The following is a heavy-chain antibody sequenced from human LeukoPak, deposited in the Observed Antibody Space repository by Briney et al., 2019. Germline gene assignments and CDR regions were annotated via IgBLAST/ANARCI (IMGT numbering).Heavy chain of an antibody. CDR2: ISSSSSTI. CDR3: ARVVTMVRGVIDY. CDR1: GFTFSSYS. Sequence: AGGSLRLSCAASGFTFSSYSMNWVRQAPGKGLEWVSYISSSSSTIYYADSVKGRFTISRDNAKNSLYLQMNSLRAEDTAVYYCARVVTMVRGVIDYWGQGTLVTVSS. J-gene: IGHJ4*02. D-gene: IGHD3-10*01. V-gene: IGHV3-48*01.